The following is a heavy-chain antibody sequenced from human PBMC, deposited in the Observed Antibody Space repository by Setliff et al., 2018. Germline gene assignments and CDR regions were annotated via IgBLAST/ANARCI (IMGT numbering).Heavy chain of an antibody. D-gene: IGHD4-4*01. CDR2: INPNSGGA. CDR1: GYTFTDFY. J-gene: IGHJ5*02. CDR3: ARDNYSNYVNWFDP. V-gene: IGHV1-2*04. Sequence: ASVKVSCKTSGYTFTDFYMHWVRQTPGQGLEWMGWINPNSGGANYAQKFQGWVTMTRDTSISTAYMELSRLRSDDTAVYYCARDNYSNYVNWFDPWGQGTLVTVSS.